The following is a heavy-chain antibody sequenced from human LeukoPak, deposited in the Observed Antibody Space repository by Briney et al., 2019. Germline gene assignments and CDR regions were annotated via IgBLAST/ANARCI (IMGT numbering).Heavy chain of an antibody. CDR2: IIPIFGTA. CDR1: GGTFSSYA. D-gene: IGHD5-18*01. CDR3: AWNRGYIAMVFRVRDNWFDP. V-gene: IGHV1-69*13. J-gene: IGHJ5*02. Sequence: SVKVSCXASGGTFSSYAISWVRRAPGQGLEWMGGIIPIFGTANYAQKFQGRVTITADESTSTAYMELSSLRSEDTAVYYCAWNRGYIAMVFRVRDNWFDPWGQGTLVTVSS.